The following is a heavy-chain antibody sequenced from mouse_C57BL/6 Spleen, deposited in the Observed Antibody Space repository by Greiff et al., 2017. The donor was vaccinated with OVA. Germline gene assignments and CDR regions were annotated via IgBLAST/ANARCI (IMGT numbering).Heavy chain of an antibody. CDR1: GYTFTDYY. J-gene: IGHJ4*01. CDR2: INPNNGGT. V-gene: IGHV1-26*01. CDR3: ARDTTVVAENYAMDY. Sequence: VQLQQSGPELVKPGASVKISCKASGYTFTDYYMNWVKQSHGKSLEWIGDINPNNGGTSYNQKFKGKATLTVDKSSSTDYMELRSLTSEDSADYYCARDTTVVAENYAMDYWGQGTSVTVSS. D-gene: IGHD1-1*01.